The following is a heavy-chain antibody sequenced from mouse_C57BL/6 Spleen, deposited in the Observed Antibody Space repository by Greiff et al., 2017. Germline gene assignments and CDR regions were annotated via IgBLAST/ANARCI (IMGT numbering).Heavy chain of an antibody. CDR2: IDPENGDT. J-gene: IGHJ4*01. D-gene: IGHD2-3*01. V-gene: IGHV14-4*01. Sequence: VQLQQSGAELVRPGASVKLSCTASGFNIKDDYMHWVKQRPEQGLEWIGWIDPENGDTEYASKFQGKATITADTSSNTAYLQLSSLTSEDTAVYYCTTLYDGLAYAMDYWGQGTSVTVSS. CDR1: GFNIKDDY. CDR3: TTLYDGLAYAMDY.